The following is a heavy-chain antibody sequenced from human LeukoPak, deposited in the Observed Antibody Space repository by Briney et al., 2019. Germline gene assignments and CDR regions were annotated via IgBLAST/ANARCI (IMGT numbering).Heavy chain of an antibody. D-gene: IGHD6-13*01. CDR2: ISSSGSTI. CDR1: GFIFSSYE. CDR3: AKRIAAAGPYFDY. Sequence: GGSLRLSCAASGFIFSSYEMNWVRQAPGKGLEWVSYISSSGSTIYYADSVKGRFTISRDNSKNTLYLQMNSLRAEDTALYYCAKRIAAAGPYFDYWGQGTLVTVSS. J-gene: IGHJ4*02. V-gene: IGHV3-48*03.